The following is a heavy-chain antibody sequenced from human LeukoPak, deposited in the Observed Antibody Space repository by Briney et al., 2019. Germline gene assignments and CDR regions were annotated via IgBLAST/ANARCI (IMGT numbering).Heavy chain of an antibody. D-gene: IGHD7-27*01. V-gene: IGHV3-23*01. CDR1: GFTFSSFA. CDR3: AKDYNWGTY. Sequence: GGSLRLSCVASGFTFSSFAMHWVRQAPGKGLEWVSSISESGDSTKYADSVKGRFTISRDNSKNTLYLQMNSLGAEDTAVYYCAKDYNWGTYWGQGTLVTVSS. J-gene: IGHJ4*02. CDR2: ISESGDST.